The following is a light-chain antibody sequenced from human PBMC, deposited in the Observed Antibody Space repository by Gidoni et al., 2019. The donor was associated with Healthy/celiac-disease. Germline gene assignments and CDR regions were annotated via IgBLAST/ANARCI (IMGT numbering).Light chain of an antibody. V-gene: IGKV1-39*01. CDR3: QQSYSTPYS. Sequence: DLQMTQSPSSLSASVGDRVTITCRASQSISSYLNWYQQKPGKAPKLLIYAASSLQSGVPSRFSGSGSGKDFTLTIRSLQPEDFATYDCQQSYSTPYSFGQGTKLEIK. CDR2: AAS. J-gene: IGKJ2*03. CDR1: QSISSY.